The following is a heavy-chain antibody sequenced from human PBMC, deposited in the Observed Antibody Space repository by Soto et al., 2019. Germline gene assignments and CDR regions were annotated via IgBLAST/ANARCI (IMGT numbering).Heavy chain of an antibody. Sequence: QVQLVQCGGEVKKPGASVNVSCKASGYTFTNYGINWVRQAPGQALEWMGWISTYNGHTNSPQKLQGRVTMTRDISTSTAYMALRSLSSDDTAVYYCARVVAARRGDTFAMEVWGQGTTVTVSS. J-gene: IGHJ6*02. CDR3: ARVVAARRGDTFAMEV. V-gene: IGHV1-18*01. CDR2: ISTYNGHT. CDR1: GYTFTNYG. D-gene: IGHD6-6*01.